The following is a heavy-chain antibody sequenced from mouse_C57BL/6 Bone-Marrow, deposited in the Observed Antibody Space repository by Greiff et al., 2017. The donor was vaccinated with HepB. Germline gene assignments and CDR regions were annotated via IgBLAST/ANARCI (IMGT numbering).Heavy chain of an antibody. V-gene: IGHV2-9*01. CDR1: GFSFTSYG. J-gene: IGHJ3*01. D-gene: IGHD2-2*01. Sequence: VQVVESGPGLVAPSQSLSITCTVSGFSFTSYGVDWVRQPPGKGLEWLGVIWGGGSTNYNSALMSRLSISKDNSKSQVFLKMNSLQTDDTAMYYCAKHDYGYDWFAYWGQGTLVTVSA. CDR3: AKHDYGYDWFAY. CDR2: IWGGGST.